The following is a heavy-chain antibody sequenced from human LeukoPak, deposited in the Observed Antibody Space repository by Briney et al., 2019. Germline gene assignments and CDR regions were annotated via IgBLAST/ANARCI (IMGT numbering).Heavy chain of an antibody. V-gene: IGHV3-66*02. J-gene: IGHJ4*02. CDR2: IYNDGTT. D-gene: IGHD3-22*01. Sequence: GGSLRLSCSASGFTFITSFMSWVRQAPGKGLEWVSVIYNDGTTYYADSVKGRFTISRDNSKNTLYLQMNSLRAEDTAVYYCARLARYYYDSSGIFFDYWGQGTLVTVSS. CDR3: ARLARYYYDSSGIFFDY. CDR1: GFTFITSF.